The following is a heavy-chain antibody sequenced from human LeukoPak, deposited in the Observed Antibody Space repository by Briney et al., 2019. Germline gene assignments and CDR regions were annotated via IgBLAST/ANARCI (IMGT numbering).Heavy chain of an antibody. V-gene: IGHV3-64*04. J-gene: IGHJ4*02. CDR3: ARGGSDTAMAHDY. D-gene: IGHD5-18*01. CDR1: GFTFSSYA. CDR2: ISSNGGST. Sequence: GGSLRLSCSASGFTFSSYAMHWVRQAPGKGLEYVSGISSNGGSTYSADSVKGRVTISRDDAKNTLYLQLNSLRAEDTAVYFCARGGSDTAMAHDYWGQGTLVTVSS.